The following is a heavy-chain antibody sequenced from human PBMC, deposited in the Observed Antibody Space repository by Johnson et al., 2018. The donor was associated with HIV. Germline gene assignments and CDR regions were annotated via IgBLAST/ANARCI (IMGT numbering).Heavy chain of an antibody. D-gene: IGHD6-6*01. CDR3: ARDRGAARDAFDI. J-gene: IGHJ3*02. CDR1: GFTVSSNY. V-gene: IGHV3-66*03. CDR2: IYSGGST. Sequence: VQLVESGGGLIQPGGSLRLSCAASGFTVSSNYMTWVRQAPGKGLEWVSVIYSGGSTYYADSVKGRFTISRDNSKNTLYLHMNSLRVEDTAVYYCARDRGAARDAFDIWGQGTMVTVSS.